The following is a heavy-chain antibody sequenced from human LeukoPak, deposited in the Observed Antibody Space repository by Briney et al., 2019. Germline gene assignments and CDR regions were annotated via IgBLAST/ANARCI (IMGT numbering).Heavy chain of an antibody. CDR1: GFTFSDYY. Sequence: GSLRLSCAAFGFTFSDYYMSWIRQAPGKGLEWVSYISSSGSTIYYADSVKGRFTISRDNAKNSLYLQMNSLRDEDTAVYYCARDEFVPAAIFDYWGQGTLVTVSS. CDR3: ARDEFVPAAIFDY. D-gene: IGHD2-2*01. V-gene: IGHV3-11*01. CDR2: ISSSGSTI. J-gene: IGHJ4*02.